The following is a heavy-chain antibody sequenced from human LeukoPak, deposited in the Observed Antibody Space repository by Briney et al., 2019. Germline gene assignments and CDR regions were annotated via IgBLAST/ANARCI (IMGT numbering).Heavy chain of an antibody. Sequence: SETLSLTCAISDEPFSGYYWGWIRQPPGKGLELIGEINRNGNTDYNPSLKSRVPMSIDTSKNQFSLKLISVTAADTVVYYCARLVPERFFQLNPEGYYDYWGQGTLVTVSS. CDR1: DEPFSGYY. D-gene: IGHD3-3*01. J-gene: IGHJ4*02. CDR3: ARLVPERFFQLNPEGYYDY. V-gene: IGHV4-34*01. CDR2: INRNGNT.